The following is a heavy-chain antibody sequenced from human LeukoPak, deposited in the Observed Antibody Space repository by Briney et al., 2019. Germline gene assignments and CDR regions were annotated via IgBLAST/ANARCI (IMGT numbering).Heavy chain of an antibody. D-gene: IGHD2-2*01. V-gene: IGHV5-51*01. CDR2: IYTGDSNT. CDR3: ARHGISSFDF. Sequence: GEPLKISCKGSGSSFTSYWIGCVRQLPGRGREWMGIIYTGDSNTRYSPSFQGQVTISADKSSSTAYLQWSSLKASDTAMYYCARHGISSFDFWGERTLVTVSS. CDR1: GSSFTSYW. J-gene: IGHJ4*02.